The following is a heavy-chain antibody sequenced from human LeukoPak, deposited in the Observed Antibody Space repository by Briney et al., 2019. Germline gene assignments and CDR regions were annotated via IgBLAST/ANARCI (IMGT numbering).Heavy chain of an antibody. D-gene: IGHD1-14*01. CDR1: GFTFSSYA. CDR3: ATRTYYYYYYMDV. V-gene: IGHV3-23*01. J-gene: IGHJ6*03. CDR2: ISGSGGST. Sequence: GGSLRLSCAASGFTFSSYAMSWVRQAPGKGLEWVSAISGSGGSTYYADSVKGRFTISRDNSKNTLYLQMNSLRAEDTAVYYCATRTYYYYYYMDVWGKGTTVTVSS.